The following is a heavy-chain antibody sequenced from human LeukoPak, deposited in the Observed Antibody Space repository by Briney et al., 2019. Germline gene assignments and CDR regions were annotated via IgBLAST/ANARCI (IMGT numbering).Heavy chain of an antibody. Sequence: GGSLRLSCAAPGCTFSSYGTHWVRQAPGKGLEWVAVIWHDGSNKYYADSVKGRFTISRDNPKNTLHLQMNTLRAEDTAVYYCARSPMVRGVTTTFDIWGQGTMVIVSS. V-gene: IGHV3-33*01. J-gene: IGHJ3*02. CDR3: ARSPMVRGVTTTFDI. CDR2: IWHDGSNK. D-gene: IGHD3-10*01. CDR1: GCTFSSYG.